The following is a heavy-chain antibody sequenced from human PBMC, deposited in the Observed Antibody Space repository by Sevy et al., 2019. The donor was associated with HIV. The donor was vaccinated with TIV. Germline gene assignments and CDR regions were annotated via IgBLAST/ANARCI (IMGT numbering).Heavy chain of an antibody. D-gene: IGHD3-3*02. Sequence: GGCLRLSCAASGFTFSSYATSWVRQAPGKGLEWVSTISGSGDNTLYADSAKGRFTISRDNSKNTLYLQMNSLRAEDTAVYYCAKCLHTSIDAHYYYYMDVWGKGTTVSVSS. CDR2: ISGSGDNT. J-gene: IGHJ6*03. CDR3: AKCLHTSIDAHYYYYMDV. CDR1: GFTFSSYA. V-gene: IGHV3-23*01.